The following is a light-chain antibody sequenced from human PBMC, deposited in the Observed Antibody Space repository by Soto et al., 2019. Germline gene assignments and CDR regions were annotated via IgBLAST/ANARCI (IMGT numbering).Light chain of an antibody. CDR1: QSVSSN. J-gene: IGKJ1*01. V-gene: IGKV3-15*01. CDR2: GAS. CDR3: QQRSNWSWT. Sequence: EIVMTQSPDTLSVSPGERAHLSCRASQSVSSNLAWYQQKPGQAPRLLIYGASTRATGIPARFSGSGSGTDFTLTISSLEPEDFAVYYCQQRSNWSWTFGQGTKVDI.